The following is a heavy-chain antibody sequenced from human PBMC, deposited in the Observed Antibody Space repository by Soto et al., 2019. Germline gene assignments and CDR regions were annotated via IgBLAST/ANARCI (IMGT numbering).Heavy chain of an antibody. CDR3: ARVQTPRYYYYYYGMDV. CDR1: GFTFSSYW. J-gene: IGHJ6*02. CDR2: IKQDGSEK. Sequence: WGSLRLSCAASGFTFSSYWMSWVRQAPGKGLEWVANIKQDGSEKYYVDSVKGRFTISRDNAKNSLYLQMNSLRAEDTAVYYCARVQTPRYYYYYYGMDVWGQGTTVTVSS. D-gene: IGHD3-3*01. V-gene: IGHV3-7*03.